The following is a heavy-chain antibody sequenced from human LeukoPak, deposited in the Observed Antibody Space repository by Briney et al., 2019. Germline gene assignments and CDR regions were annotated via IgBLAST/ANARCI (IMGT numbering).Heavy chain of an antibody. J-gene: IGHJ4*02. CDR3: AREEGSGDAIDY. D-gene: IGHD2-21*01. Sequence: ASVKVSCKASGHTFIGYYMHWVRQAPGQGLEWMGWINPNSGGTNYAQKFQGWVTMTRDTSISTAYMELSRLRSDDTAVYYCAREEGSGDAIDYWGQGTLVTVSS. CDR1: GHTFIGYY. V-gene: IGHV1-2*04. CDR2: INPNSGGT.